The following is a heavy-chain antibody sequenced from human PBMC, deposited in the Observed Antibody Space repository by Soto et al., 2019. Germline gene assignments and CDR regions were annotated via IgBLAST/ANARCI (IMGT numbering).Heavy chain of an antibody. V-gene: IGHV1-3*01. CDR3: ARTERITIFGVVPVIASRYYFDY. CDR2: INAGNGNT. Sequence: ASVKVSCKASGYTFTSYAMHWVRQAPGQRLERMGWINAGNGNTKYSQKFQGRVTITRDTSASTAYMELISLRSEDTAVYYCARTERITIFGVVPVIASRYYFDYWGQGTLVTVSS. CDR1: GYTFTSYA. J-gene: IGHJ4*02. D-gene: IGHD3-3*01.